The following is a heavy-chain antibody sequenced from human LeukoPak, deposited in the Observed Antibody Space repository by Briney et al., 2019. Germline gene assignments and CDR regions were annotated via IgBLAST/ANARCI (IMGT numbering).Heavy chain of an antibody. J-gene: IGHJ4*02. V-gene: IGHV2-70*11. CDR2: IDWDDDK. CDR3: ARTIFGESSDRYFDY. D-gene: IGHD3-10*02. CDR1: GFSLSTSGMC. Sequence: SGPTLVNPTQTLTLTCTFSGFSLSTSGMCVTWIRQPPGKALEWLARIDWDDDKYYTTSLKTRLTISKDTSKNQVVLTMTNMDPVDTATYYCARTIFGESSDRYFDYWGLGILVTVSS.